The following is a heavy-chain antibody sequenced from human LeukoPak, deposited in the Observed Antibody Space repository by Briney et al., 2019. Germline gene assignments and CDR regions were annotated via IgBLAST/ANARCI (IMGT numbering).Heavy chain of an antibody. D-gene: IGHD6-19*01. J-gene: IGHJ3*02. CDR3: STAKYSSGWYGAFDI. Sequence: ASVKVSCKVSGYTLTEIFMHWVRQAPGKGLEWTGGFDPEDGETIYAQKFQGRVTMTEDTSTDTAYMELSSLRSEDTAVYYCSTAKYSSGWYGAFDIWGQGTMLTVSS. CDR2: FDPEDGET. CDR1: GYTLTEIF. V-gene: IGHV1-24*01.